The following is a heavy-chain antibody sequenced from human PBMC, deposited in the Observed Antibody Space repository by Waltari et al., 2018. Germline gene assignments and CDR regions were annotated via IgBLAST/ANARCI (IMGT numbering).Heavy chain of an antibody. D-gene: IGHD3-3*01. CDR1: GGSISSGSYY. V-gene: IGHV4-61*02. J-gene: IGHJ6*02. CDR2: IYTSGST. Sequence: QVQLQESGPGLVKPSQTLSLTCTVSGGSISSGSYYWSWIRQPAGKGLEWIGRIYTSGSTNYNPSLKSRVTISVDTSKNQFSLKLSSVTAADKAVYYCARSYYDSWNYYYGMDVWGQGTTVTVSS. CDR3: ARSYYDSWNYYYGMDV.